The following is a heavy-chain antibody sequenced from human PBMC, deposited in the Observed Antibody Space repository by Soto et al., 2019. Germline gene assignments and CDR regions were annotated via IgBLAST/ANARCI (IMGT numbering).Heavy chain of an antibody. CDR1: GFTFISYW. D-gene: IGHD6-13*01. V-gene: IGHV3-74*01. CDR3: ARAGYSSSWYLYYYYYYGMDV. CDR2: INSDGSST. J-gene: IGHJ6*02. Sequence: PVGSLRLSCAASGFTFISYWMHCFLQSPVKVLLWVSRINSDGSSTSYADSVKGRFTISRDNAKNTLYLQMNSLRAEDTAVYYCARAGYSSSWYLYYYYYYGMDVWGQGTTVTVSS.